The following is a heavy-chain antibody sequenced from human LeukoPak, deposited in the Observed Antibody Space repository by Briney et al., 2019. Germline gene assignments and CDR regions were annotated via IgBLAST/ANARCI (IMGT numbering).Heavy chain of an antibody. CDR3: TRVPKTLFGSGGYFDY. J-gene: IGHJ4*02. CDR2: IRSKGYGGTT. V-gene: IGHV3-49*04. Sequence: HPGRSLRLSCTASGFTFGDYAMSWVRQAPGKGLEWVTFIRSKGYGGTTEYAASVKGRFTISRDDSKSIAFLQMNSLKTEDTAVYYCTRVPKTLFGSGGYFDYWGQGTLVTVSS. CDR1: GFTFGDYA. D-gene: IGHD2-15*01.